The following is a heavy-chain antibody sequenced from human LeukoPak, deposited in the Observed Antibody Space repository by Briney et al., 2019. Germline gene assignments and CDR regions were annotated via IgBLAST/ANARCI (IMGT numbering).Heavy chain of an antibody. D-gene: IGHD3-16*01. CDR1: GFTSSSYW. J-gene: IGHJ4*02. Sequence: GGSLRLSCAASGFTSSSYWMGWVRQAPGKGLEWVANINQDGSDKYYVDSVKGRFTISRDNAKNSLYLQMDSRRAEDMALYYCARERGSKHYDFWGQGTLVTVSS. CDR3: ARERGSKHYDF. CDR2: INQDGSDK. V-gene: IGHV3-7*01.